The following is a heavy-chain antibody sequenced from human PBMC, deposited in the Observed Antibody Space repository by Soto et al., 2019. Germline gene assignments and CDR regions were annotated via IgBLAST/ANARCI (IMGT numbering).Heavy chain of an antibody. V-gene: IGHV5-10-1*01. J-gene: IGHJ4*02. Sequence: GESLKISCKGSGYSFTSYWISWVRQMPGKGLEWMGRIDPSDSYTNYSPSFQGHVTISADKSISTAYLQWSSLKASDTAMYYCARRGAGTRIFDYWGQGTLVTVSS. CDR2: IDPSDSYT. CDR1: GYSFTSYW. D-gene: IGHD6-19*01. CDR3: ARRGAGTRIFDY.